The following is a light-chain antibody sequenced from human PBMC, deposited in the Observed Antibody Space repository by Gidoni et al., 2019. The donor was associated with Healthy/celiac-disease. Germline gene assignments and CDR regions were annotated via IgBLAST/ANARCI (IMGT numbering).Light chain of an antibody. CDR2: SNN. CDR3: AAWDDSLNGPV. V-gene: IGLV1-44*01. J-gene: IGLJ2*01. CDR1: SSNIGSNT. Sequence: QSVLTQQTSASGTPGQRVTISCSGSSSNIGSNTVNWYQQLPGTAPKLLIYSNNQRPSGVPDRFSGSKSGTSASLAISGLQSEDEADYYCAAWDDSLNGPVFGGGTKLTVL.